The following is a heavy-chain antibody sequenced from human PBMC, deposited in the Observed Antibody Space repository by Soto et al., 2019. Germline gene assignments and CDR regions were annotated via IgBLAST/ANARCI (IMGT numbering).Heavy chain of an antibody. D-gene: IGHD5-12*01. V-gene: IGHV3-23*01. CDR3: TKSPRVATVFRWGLDP. Sequence: PGGSLRLSCAASGFSVSDYAIAWVRQAPGKGLEWVSSLSGSETMRQADSVKGRSTISRDNSKNTVYLQMNNLRVEDTALYYCTKSPRVATVFRWGLDPWGQGTLVTVSS. CDR1: GFSVSDYA. J-gene: IGHJ5*02. CDR2: LSGSETM.